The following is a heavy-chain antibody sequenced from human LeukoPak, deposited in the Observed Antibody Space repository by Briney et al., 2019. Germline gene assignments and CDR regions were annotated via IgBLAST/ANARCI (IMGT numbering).Heavy chain of an antibody. V-gene: IGHV3-30*02. Sequence: GGSLRLSCAASGFTLSSYGMHWVRQAPGKGLEWVAFLHFDGSKTDYADSVKGRFTISRDTSKNTLYLQMDSLRAEDTAVYYCAERGLSGGSYYFDYWGQGTLVTVSS. D-gene: IGHD1-26*01. CDR3: AERGLSGGSYYFDY. CDR2: LHFDGSKT. J-gene: IGHJ4*02. CDR1: GFTLSSYG.